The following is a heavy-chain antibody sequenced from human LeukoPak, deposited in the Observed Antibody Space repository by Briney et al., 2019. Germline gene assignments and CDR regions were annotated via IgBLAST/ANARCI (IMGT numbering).Heavy chain of an antibody. J-gene: IGHJ4*02. Sequence: PGGSLRLSCAASGFTFSGYTINWVRQAPGKGLEWVSSISSSGAYIYYADSVRGRFTISRDNAKKSLYLQMNSLRAADTAVYYRARAFTHYYDSSGTYIDYWGLGTLVTVSS. CDR1: GFTFSGYT. D-gene: IGHD3-22*01. CDR3: ARAFTHYYDSSGTYIDY. V-gene: IGHV3-21*01. CDR2: ISSSGAYI.